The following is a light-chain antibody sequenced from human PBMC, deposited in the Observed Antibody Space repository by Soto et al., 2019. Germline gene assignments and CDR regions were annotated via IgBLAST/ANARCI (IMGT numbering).Light chain of an antibody. CDR2: TAS. CDR1: QSIRTY. J-gene: IGKJ2*03. Sequence: DIQVTQSPSSLSASVGDRVTITCRASQSIRTYLNWYQQRPGKPPKLLMHTASTLQTGVPSRFSGGGSGTYFTLTISSLQPEDFATYYCQQTYSTLDSFGQGTKLEIK. CDR3: QQTYSTLDS. V-gene: IGKV1-39*01.